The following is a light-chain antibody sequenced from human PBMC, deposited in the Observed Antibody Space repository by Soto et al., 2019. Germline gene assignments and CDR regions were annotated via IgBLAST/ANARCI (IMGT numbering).Light chain of an antibody. J-gene: IGLJ1*01. CDR2: EVN. CDR3: SSYAGSSNV. CDR1: SSDVGGYNY. V-gene: IGLV2-8*01. Sequence: QSVLTQPPSASGSPGQSVAISCTGTSSDVGGYNYVSWYQQHPGNAPKLMIYEVNKRPSGVNDRLSGSKSGNTASLTVSGLQAEDEADYYCSSYAGSSNVFGTGTKVTVL.